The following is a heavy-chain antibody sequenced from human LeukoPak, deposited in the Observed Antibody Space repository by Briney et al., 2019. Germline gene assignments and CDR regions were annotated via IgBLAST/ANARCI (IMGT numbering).Heavy chain of an antibody. D-gene: IGHD3/OR15-3a*01. J-gene: IGHJ4*02. Sequence: GGSLRLSCAASGFTFSSYSMKWVRQAPGKGLEWVSYITGSISTIYYADSVKGRFTISRDNAKNSVYLQMNSLRLEDTAVYYCARTGLGMYSFDYWGQGTLVTVSS. V-gene: IGHV3-48*01. CDR2: ITGSISTI. CDR1: GFTFSSYS. CDR3: ARTGLGMYSFDY.